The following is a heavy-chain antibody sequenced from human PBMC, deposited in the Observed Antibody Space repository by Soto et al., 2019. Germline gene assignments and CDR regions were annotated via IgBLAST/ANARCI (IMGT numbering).Heavy chain of an antibody. V-gene: IGHV3-11*06. D-gene: IGHD1-26*01. Sequence: QVQLVESGGGLVKPGGSLRLSCAASGFTFSDYYMSWIRQAPGKGLEWVSYISSSSSYTNYADSVKGRFTISRDNAKNSLYLQMNSLRAEDTAVYYCASMGKVGATGLVDSWGQGTLVTVSS. CDR1: GFTFSDYY. CDR2: ISSSSSYT. CDR3: ASMGKVGATGLVDS. J-gene: IGHJ4*02.